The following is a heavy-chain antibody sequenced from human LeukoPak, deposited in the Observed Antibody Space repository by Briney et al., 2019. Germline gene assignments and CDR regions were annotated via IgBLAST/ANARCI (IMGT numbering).Heavy chain of an antibody. CDR1: GYSFTSYW. CDR3: ARSVMVRGVIRDYYYGMDV. Sequence: GESLKISCKGSGYSFTSYWIGWVRQMPGRGLEWMGIIYPGDSDTRYSPSFQGQVTISADKSISTAYLQWSSLKASDTAMYYCARSVMVRGVIRDYYYGMDVWGQGTTVTVSS. J-gene: IGHJ6*02. D-gene: IGHD3-10*01. V-gene: IGHV5-51*01. CDR2: IYPGDSDT.